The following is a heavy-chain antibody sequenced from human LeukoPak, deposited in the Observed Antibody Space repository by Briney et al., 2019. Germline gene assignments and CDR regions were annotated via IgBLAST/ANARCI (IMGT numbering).Heavy chain of an antibody. Sequence: PGGSLRLSCAASGFTFVGNAVTWVRQAAGKGLEWVSTISGSGDTYYADSVKGRFTISRDDSKSTLSLQMNSLRAEDTALYYCAKKYYYGSGSYIFHFDHWGQGTPVTVSS. J-gene: IGHJ4*02. D-gene: IGHD3-10*01. CDR2: ISGSGDT. CDR3: AKKYYYGSGSYIFHFDH. CDR1: GFTFVGNA. V-gene: IGHV3-23*01.